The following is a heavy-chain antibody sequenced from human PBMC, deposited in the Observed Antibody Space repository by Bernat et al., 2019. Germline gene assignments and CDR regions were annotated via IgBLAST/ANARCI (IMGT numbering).Heavy chain of an antibody. CDR1: GFTFSSYA. CDR3: ARPPDQFLSPYYFNY. D-gene: IGHD2-2*01. V-gene: IGHV3-30*01. Sequence: QVQLVESGGGVVQPGRSLRLSCAASGFTFSSYAMHWVRQAPGKGLEWVAVISYDGSNKYYADSVKGRFTISRDNSKNTLYLQMNSLRAEDTAVYYCARPPDQFLSPYYFNYWGQGTLVTVSS. J-gene: IGHJ4*02. CDR2: ISYDGSNK.